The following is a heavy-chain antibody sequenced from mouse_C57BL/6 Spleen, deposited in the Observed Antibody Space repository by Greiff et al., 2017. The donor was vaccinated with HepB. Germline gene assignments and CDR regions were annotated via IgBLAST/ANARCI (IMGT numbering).Heavy chain of an antibody. J-gene: IGHJ2*01. Sequence: VQLQQSGAELMKPGASVKLSCKATGYTFTGYWIEWVKQRPGHGLEWIGEILPGSGGTNYNEKFKDKATFTADTSSSTAYMQLSSLATEDSAIYYCARQELGRRDDIDYWGQGTTLTVSS. D-gene: IGHD4-1*01. V-gene: IGHV1-9*01. CDR3: ARQELGRRDDIDY. CDR1: GYTFTGYW. CDR2: ILPGSGGT.